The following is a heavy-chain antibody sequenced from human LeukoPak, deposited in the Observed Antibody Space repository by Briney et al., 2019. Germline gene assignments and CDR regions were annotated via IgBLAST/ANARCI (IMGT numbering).Heavy chain of an antibody. J-gene: IGHJ4*02. Sequence: SETLSLTCAVYGGSCSGYYWSWIRQPPGKGLEWIGEINHSGSTNYNLSLKSRVTISVDTSKNQFSLKLSSVTAADTAVYYCARGQYYYDSSGYYWGQGTLVTVSS. V-gene: IGHV4-34*01. CDR3: ARGQYYYDSSGYY. CDR1: GGSCSGYY. D-gene: IGHD3-22*01. CDR2: INHSGST.